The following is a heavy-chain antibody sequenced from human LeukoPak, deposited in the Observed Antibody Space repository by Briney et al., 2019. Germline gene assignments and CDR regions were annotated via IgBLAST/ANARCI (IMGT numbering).Heavy chain of an antibody. CDR1: GGSIGSYY. J-gene: IGHJ2*01. V-gene: IGHV4-59*08. CDR3: ARQGVGATPYWYFDL. D-gene: IGHD1-26*01. CDR2: IYYSGST. Sequence: PSETLSLTCTVSGGSIGSYYWSWIRQPPGKGLEWIGYIYYSGSTNYNPSLKSRVTISVDTSKNQFSLKLSSVTAADTAVYYCARQGVGATPYWYFDLWGRGTLVTVSS.